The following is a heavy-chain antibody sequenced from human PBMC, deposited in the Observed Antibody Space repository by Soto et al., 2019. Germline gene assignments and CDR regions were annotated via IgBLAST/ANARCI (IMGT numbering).Heavy chain of an antibody. D-gene: IGHD1-26*01. CDR1: GDSVSSNSAA. CDR3: ARGFEEWELPNYYYGMDV. V-gene: IGHV6-1*01. J-gene: IGHJ6*02. CDR2: TYYRSKWYN. Sequence: SPTLSLTCASSGDSVSSNSAAWNWIRQAPSRGLEWLGRTYYRSKWYNDYAVSVKSRITINPDTSKNQFSLQLNSVTPEDTAVYYCARGFEEWELPNYYYGMDVWGQGTTVTVSS.